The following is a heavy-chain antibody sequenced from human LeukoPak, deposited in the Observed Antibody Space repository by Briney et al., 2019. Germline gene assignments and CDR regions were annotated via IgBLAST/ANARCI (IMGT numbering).Heavy chain of an antibody. CDR1: GYIFGGFY. D-gene: IGHD3-16*01. V-gene: IGHV3-20*04. CDR2: INGDGEYT. Sequence: PWGSLILSCEASGYIFGGFYMHWVRSAPGKGLEWVASINGDGEYTVYAASVKGRFTISRNNSNNMLNLQLSSLRAEDTALYYRAQRGGQGYMDVWGKGNTVIVS. CDR3: AQRGGQGYMDV. J-gene: IGHJ6*03.